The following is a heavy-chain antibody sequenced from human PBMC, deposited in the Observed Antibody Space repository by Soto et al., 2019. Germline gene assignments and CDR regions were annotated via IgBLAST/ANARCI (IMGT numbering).Heavy chain of an antibody. J-gene: IGHJ6*02. CDR1: GYSFTSYW. V-gene: IGHV5-51*01. Sequence: GESLKISCKGSGYSFTSYWIGWVRQMPGKGLEWMGIIYPGDSDTRYSPSFQGQVTISADKSISTAYLQWSSLKASDTAMYYCAGGGVRGVITRTRDYYAMDVWGQGTKVTVSS. CDR2: IYPGDSDT. D-gene: IGHD3-10*01. CDR3: AGGGVRGVITRTRDYYAMDV.